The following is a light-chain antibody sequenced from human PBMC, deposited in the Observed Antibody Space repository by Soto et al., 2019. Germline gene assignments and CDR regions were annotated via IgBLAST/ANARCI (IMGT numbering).Light chain of an antibody. CDR2: AAS. CDR3: QQLNSYPPT. V-gene: IGKV1-9*01. Sequence: DIQLTQSPSFLSASVGDRVTITCRASQGISSYLAWYQQKQGKAPKLLIYAASTLQSGVPPRFSGYGSGTDSTPTITSPQPEDVATYYHQQLNSYPPTFGKGTRLEIK. CDR1: QGISSY. J-gene: IGKJ5*01.